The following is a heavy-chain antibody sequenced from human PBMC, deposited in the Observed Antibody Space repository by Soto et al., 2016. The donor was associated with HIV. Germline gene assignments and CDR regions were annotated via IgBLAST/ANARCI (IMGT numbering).Heavy chain of an antibody. CDR3: ARYRSNTSNGQFYFDY. CDR2: IHYTGNT. Sequence: QVQLQESGPGLVQPSQTLSLTCSVSGDSISSSGFYWNWIRQYPGRGLEWIGYIHYTGNTFYNSSLKTRITMSIDPSKNQFSLNLNSVTAADSAIYFCARYRSNTSNGQFYFDYWGHGNLVTVSS. V-gene: IGHV4-31*03. J-gene: IGHJ4*01. CDR1: GDSISSSGFY. D-gene: IGHD1-26*01.